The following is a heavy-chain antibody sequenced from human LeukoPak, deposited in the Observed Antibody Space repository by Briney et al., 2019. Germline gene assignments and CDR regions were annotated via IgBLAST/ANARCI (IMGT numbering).Heavy chain of an antibody. V-gene: IGHV3-21*01. Sequence: GGSLRLSCTPSGFTFSSYSMNWVRQAPGKGLEWVSSISSGSSYIYYADSVKGRFTISRDNAKNSLYLQMNSLRAEDTAVYYCARDGGWSFGVVPLPSAFDIWGQGTMVTFSS. CDR1: GFTFSSYS. J-gene: IGHJ3*02. CDR3: ARDGGWSFGVVPLPSAFDI. D-gene: IGHD3-3*01. CDR2: ISSGSSYI.